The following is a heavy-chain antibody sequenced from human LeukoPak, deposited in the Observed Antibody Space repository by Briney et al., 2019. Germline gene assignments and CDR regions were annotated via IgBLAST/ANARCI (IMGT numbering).Heavy chain of an antibody. CDR1: GFTFSSYE. D-gene: IGHD3-10*01. V-gene: IGHV4-34*01. J-gene: IGHJ5*02. Sequence: GSLRLSCAASGFTFSSYEMNWVRQPPGKGLEWIGEINHSGSTNYNPSLKSRVTISVDTSKNQFSLKLSSVTAADTAVYYCARDIGAYYGSGSNWFDPWGQGTLVTVSS. CDR3: ARDIGAYYGSGSNWFDP. CDR2: INHSGST.